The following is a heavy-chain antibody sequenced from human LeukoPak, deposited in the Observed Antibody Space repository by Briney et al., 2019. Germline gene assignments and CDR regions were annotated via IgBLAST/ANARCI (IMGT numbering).Heavy chain of an antibody. V-gene: IGHV4-34*01. Sequence: SETLSLTCAVYGGSFSGYYWSWIRQPPGKGLEWIGEINHSGSTNYNPSLKSRVTISVDTSKNQFSLKLSSVTAADTAVYYCARLMVRGVAEACDIWDQVTMVTFS. D-gene: IGHD3-10*01. CDR2: INHSGST. J-gene: IGHJ3*02. CDR1: GGSFSGYY. CDR3: ARLMVRGVAEACDI.